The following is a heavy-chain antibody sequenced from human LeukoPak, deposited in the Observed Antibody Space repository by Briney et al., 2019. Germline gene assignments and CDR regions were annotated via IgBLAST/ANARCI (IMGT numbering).Heavy chain of an antibody. Sequence: ASVKVSCKASGYTFTSYDINWVRQATGQGLEWTGWMNPNSGNTGYAQKFQGRVIMTRNTSVSTAYMELSSLRSEDTAVYYCARGPTYYDFWSGPYYYGMDVWGQGTTVTVSS. D-gene: IGHD3-3*01. V-gene: IGHV1-8*01. CDR3: ARGPTYYDFWSGPYYYGMDV. CDR1: GYTFTSYD. J-gene: IGHJ6*02. CDR2: MNPNSGNT.